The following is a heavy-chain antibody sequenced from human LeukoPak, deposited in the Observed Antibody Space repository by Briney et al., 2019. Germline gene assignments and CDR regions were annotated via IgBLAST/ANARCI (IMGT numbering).Heavy chain of an antibody. D-gene: IGHD3-16*02. V-gene: IGHV3-7*03. CDR3: ARVPFIANPSYYYYYGMDV. CDR1: GFTFNDYY. J-gene: IGHJ6*02. Sequence: GGSLRLSCTASGFTFNDYYMTWLRQAPGKGLEWVASIKHDGREKFYLDSVKGRFTISRDDAKDSLFLQMNSLRAEDTAVYFCARVPFIANPSYYYYYGMDVWGQGTTVTVSS. CDR2: IKHDGREK.